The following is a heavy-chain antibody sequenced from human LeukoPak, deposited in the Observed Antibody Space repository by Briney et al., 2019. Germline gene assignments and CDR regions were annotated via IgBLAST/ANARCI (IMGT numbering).Heavy chain of an antibody. V-gene: IGHV4-39*01. J-gene: IGHJ4*02. CDR1: GGSISSSSYY. CDR2: IYYSGST. Sequence: SKTLSLTCTVSGGSISSSSYYWGWIRQPPGQGLEWIGSIYYSGSTYYNPSLKSRVTISVDTSKNQFSLKLSSVTAADTAVYYCARQGSSGGVTDWGQGTLVTVSS. CDR3: ARQGSSGGVTD. D-gene: IGHD1-26*01.